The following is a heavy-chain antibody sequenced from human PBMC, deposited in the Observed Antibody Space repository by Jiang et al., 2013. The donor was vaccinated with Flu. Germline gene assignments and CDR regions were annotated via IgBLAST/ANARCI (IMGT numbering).Heavy chain of an antibody. J-gene: IGHJ6*02. CDR2: FDPEDGET. CDR1: GYTLTELS. D-gene: IGHD2-2*01. V-gene: IGHV1-24*01. Sequence: KVSCKVSGYTLTELSMHWVRQAPGKGLEWMGGFDPEDGETIYAQKFQGRVTMTEDTSTDTAYMELSSLRSEDTAVYYCATEGGQHAPYGMDVWGQGTTVTVSS. CDR3: ATEGGQHAPYGMDV.